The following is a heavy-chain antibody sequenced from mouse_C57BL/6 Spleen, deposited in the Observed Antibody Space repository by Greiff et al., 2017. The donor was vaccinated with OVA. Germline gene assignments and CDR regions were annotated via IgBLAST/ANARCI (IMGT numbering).Heavy chain of an antibody. D-gene: IGHD1-1*01. CDR1: GFTFSSYA. CDR2: IRDGGSYT. Sequence: EVKLMESGGGLVKPGGSLKLSCAASGFTFSSYAMSWVRQTPEKRLEWVATIRDGGSYTYYADNVKGRFTISSDTAKNNLYLEMSQLKSEDTAMYYCARDSYYYGSRRYFDVWGTGTTVTVSS. J-gene: IGHJ1*03. CDR3: ARDSYYYGSRRYFDV. V-gene: IGHV5-4*01.